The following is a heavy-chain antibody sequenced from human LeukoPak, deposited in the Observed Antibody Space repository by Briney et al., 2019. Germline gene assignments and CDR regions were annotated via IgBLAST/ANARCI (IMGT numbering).Heavy chain of an antibody. D-gene: IGHD4-17*01. CDR2: MNPNSGNT. CDR3: TRRHYGDYVVDN. CDR1: GYTFTSYD. Sequence: ASVKVSCKASGYTFTSYDINWVRQATGQGLEWMGWMNPNSGNTGYAQKFQGRVTMTRNTSISTAYMELSSLKTEDTAIYYCTRRHYGDYVVDNWGQGTLVTVSS. V-gene: IGHV1-8*01. J-gene: IGHJ4*02.